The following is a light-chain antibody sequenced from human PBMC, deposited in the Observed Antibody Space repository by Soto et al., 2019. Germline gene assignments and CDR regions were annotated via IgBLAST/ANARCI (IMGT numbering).Light chain of an antibody. J-gene: IGKJ5*01. CDR1: QSVSSSY. V-gene: IGKV3-20*01. CDR3: QQYNIWRSIT. Sequence: EIVLTQSPGTLSLSPGEIATLSFSASQSVSSSYLAWYQQKPGQAPRLLIYDASNRATGIPARFSGSGSGTDFTLTISSLQSEDFAVYYCQQYNIWRSITFGQGTRLEIK. CDR2: DAS.